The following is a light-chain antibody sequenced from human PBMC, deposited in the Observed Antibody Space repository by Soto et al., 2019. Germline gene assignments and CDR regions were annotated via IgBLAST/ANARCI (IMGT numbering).Light chain of an antibody. CDR3: QSYDRGLTAYV. Sequence: QSVLTQPPSVSGAPGQRVTISCTGTGSNIGAGYEVHWYHQLPGTAPKFLVSGNDNRPSGVPDRLSASKSGTSGSLAITDLQAEDEGHYYCQSYDRGLTAYVFGTGTKLTVL. CDR2: GND. V-gene: IGLV1-40*01. J-gene: IGLJ1*01. CDR1: GSNIGAGYE.